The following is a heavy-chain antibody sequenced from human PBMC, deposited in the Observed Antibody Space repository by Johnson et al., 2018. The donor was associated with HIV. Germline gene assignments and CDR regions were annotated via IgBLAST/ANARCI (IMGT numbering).Heavy chain of an antibody. V-gene: IGHV3-23*04. CDR2: ISDSGST. CDR3: ARAVGVWGDQLGFDI. J-gene: IGHJ3*02. CDR1: GFTFASSA. Sequence: VQLVESGGGLEQPGGSLRLSCAASGFTFASSAMSWVRQAPGKGLEWVSAISDSGSTYYADSVKGRFTISRDNSKNTLYLQMNSLRAGDTAVYYCARAVGVWGDQLGFDIWGQGTMVTVSS. D-gene: IGHD3-16*01.